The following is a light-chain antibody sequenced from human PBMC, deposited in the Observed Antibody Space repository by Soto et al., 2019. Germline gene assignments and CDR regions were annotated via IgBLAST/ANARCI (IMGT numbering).Light chain of an antibody. J-gene: IGLJ1*01. CDR3: CSYAGSSTFYV. V-gene: IGLV2-23*01. CDR2: EGS. Sequence: QSALTQPASVSGSPGQSLTISCTGTSSDFGSYNLVSWYQQHPGKAPKLMVYEGSKRPSGVSNRFSGSKSGNTASLTISGLQAEDEADYYCCSYAGSSTFYVFGTGTKVTVL. CDR1: SSDFGSYNL.